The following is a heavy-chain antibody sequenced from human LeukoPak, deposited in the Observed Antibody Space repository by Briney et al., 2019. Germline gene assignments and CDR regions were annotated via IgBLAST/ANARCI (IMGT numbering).Heavy chain of an antibody. D-gene: IGHD1-26*01. V-gene: IGHV3-23*01. CDR1: GFTFSSYG. J-gene: IGHJ6*03. Sequence: PGGSLRLSCAASGFTFSSYGMSWVRQAPGKGLEWVSAISGSGGSTYYADSVKGRFTISRDNSKNTLYLQMNSLRAEDTAVYYCAKGTGGSYYGYYYYYMDVWGKGTTVTVSS. CDR3: AKGTGGSYYGYYYYYMDV. CDR2: ISGSGGST.